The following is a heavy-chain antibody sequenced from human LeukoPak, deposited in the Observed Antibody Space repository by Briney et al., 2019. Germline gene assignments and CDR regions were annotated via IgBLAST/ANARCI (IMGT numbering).Heavy chain of an antibody. J-gene: IGHJ5*02. CDR3: AREGNYCSGGSCYPGWFDP. CDR1: GGSISSGGYY. CDR2: IYYSGST. D-gene: IGHD2-15*01. V-gene: IGHV4-31*03. Sequence: SETLSLTCTVSGGSISSGGYYWSWSRQHPGKGLEWIGYIYYSGSTYYNPSLKSRVTISVDTSKNQFSLKLSSVTAADTAVYYCAREGNYCSGGSCYPGWFDPWGQGTLVTVSS.